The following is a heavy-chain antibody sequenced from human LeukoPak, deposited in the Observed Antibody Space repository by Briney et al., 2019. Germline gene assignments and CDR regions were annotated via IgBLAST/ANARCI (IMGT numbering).Heavy chain of an antibody. CDR2: IYSSGST. Sequence: SETLSLTCTVSGGSISSYYWNWIRQPPGKGLEWIGYIYSSGSTNYNPSLKSRVTISVDTSKNQFSLKLSSVTAADTAVYYCARHNLYCSGGSCYPNWFDPWGQGTLVTVSS. CDR1: GGSISSYY. J-gene: IGHJ5*02. V-gene: IGHV4-59*08. CDR3: ARHNLYCSGGSCYPNWFDP. D-gene: IGHD2-15*01.